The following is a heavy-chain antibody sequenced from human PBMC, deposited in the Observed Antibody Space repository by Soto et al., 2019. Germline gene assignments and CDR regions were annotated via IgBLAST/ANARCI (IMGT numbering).Heavy chain of an antibody. Sequence: WVRQANEQGLEWIGWIVVGSGNTNYAQKFQERVTITRDMSTSTAYMELSSLRSEDTAVYYCSAEGITIIGVGHTVMAVWGQGTTV. D-gene: IGHD3-3*01. CDR2: IVVGSGNT. J-gene: IGHJ6*02. CDR3: SAEGITIIGVGHTVMAV. V-gene: IGHV1-58*01.